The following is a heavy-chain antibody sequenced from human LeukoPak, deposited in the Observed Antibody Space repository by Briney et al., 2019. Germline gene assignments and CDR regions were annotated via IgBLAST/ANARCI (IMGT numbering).Heavy chain of an antibody. CDR1: GFTFSDYY. J-gene: IGHJ4*02. CDR2: ISSSGSTI. Sequence: GGSLRLSCAASGFTFSDYYMSWIRQAPGKGLEWVSYISSSGSTIYYADSVKGRFTISRDNAKNSLYLQMNSLRAEDTAVYYCAREKHGSGSYYDTLDYWGQGTLVIFSS. CDR3: AREKHGSGSYYDTLDY. V-gene: IGHV3-11*04. D-gene: IGHD3-10*01.